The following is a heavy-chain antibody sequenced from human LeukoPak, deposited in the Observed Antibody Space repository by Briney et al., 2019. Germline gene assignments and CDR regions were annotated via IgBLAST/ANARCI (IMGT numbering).Heavy chain of an antibody. D-gene: IGHD1-26*01. CDR2: ISGNGDKT. CDR3: ARDKGEISGRGFDP. J-gene: IGHJ5*02. CDR1: GITFDDYH. Sequence: GVPLRLSCVLSGITFDDYHKHGPRQPRGEGREWLALISGNGDKTYYAVSVEGGFTTSRDNNRNSLYLQMNKLRTEDSALYFCARDKGEISGRGFDPWGQGTLVTVSS. V-gene: IGHV3-43*02.